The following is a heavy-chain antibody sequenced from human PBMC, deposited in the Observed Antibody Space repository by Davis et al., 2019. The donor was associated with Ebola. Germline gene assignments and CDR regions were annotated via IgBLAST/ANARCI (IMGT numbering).Heavy chain of an antibody. CDR2: ISASGFRT. CDR3: ARGRGSSWNFDY. J-gene: IGHJ4*02. V-gene: IGHV3-23*01. Sequence: GGSLRLSCVASEFAFSIYDMSWVRQAPGKGLEWVSAISASGFRTFYADSVKGRFTISRDNSKNTLYMQMNSLRAEDTAVYYCARGRGSSWNFDYWGQGTLVTVSS. D-gene: IGHD6-13*01. CDR1: EFAFSIYD.